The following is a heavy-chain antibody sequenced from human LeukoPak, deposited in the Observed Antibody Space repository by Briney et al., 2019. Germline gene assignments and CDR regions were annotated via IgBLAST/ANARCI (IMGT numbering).Heavy chain of an antibody. CDR1: GFTFSSYS. J-gene: IGHJ4*02. V-gene: IGHV3-21*01. D-gene: IGHD3-22*01. Sequence: GGSLRLSCAASGFTFSSYSMNWVRQAPGKGLEWVSSTSSSSSYIYYADSVKGRFTISRDNAKNSLYLQMNSLRPEDTAVYYCARDSTMIVVVNYWGQGTLVTVSS. CDR3: ARDSTMIVVVNY. CDR2: TSSSSSYI.